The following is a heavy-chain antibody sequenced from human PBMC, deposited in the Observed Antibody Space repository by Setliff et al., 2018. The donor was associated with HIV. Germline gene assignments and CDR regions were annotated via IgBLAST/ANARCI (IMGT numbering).Heavy chain of an antibody. J-gene: IGHJ4*02. D-gene: IGHD7-27*01. V-gene: IGHV4-39*01. CDR1: GASISSSSYY. CDR2: IYYGGST. Sequence: SETLSLTCSVSGASISSSSYYWGWLRQPPGKGLEWIGTIYYGGSTYYDESLKSRVTISLGTSKNQFSLKLKSVTATDTAVYYCARALAVTHWGYFDYWGQGALVTVSS. CDR3: ARALAVTHWGYFDY.